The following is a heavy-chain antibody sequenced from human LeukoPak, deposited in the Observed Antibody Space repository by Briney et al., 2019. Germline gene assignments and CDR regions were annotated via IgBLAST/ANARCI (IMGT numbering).Heavy chain of an antibody. D-gene: IGHD1-26*01. V-gene: IGHV1-69*13. CDR3: ARAVWYSGSYYYFDY. CDR2: IIPIFGTA. J-gene: IGHJ4*02. Sequence: ASVKVSCQSSGGTFSSYAISWVRQAPGHGLDWMGGIIPIFGTANYAQKFQGRVTITADESTSTAYMELSSLRSEDTAVYYCARAVWYSGSYYYFDYWGQGTLVTVSS. CDR1: GGTFSSYA.